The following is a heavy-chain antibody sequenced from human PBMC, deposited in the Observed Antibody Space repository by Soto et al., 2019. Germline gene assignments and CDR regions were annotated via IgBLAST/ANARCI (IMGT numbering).Heavy chain of an antibody. CDR2: FDPEDGET. Sequence: ASVKVSCKVSGYTLTELSMHWVRQAPGKGLEWMGGFDPEDGETIYAQKFQGRVTMTEDTSTDTAYMELSSLRSEDTAVYYCATLQNSNYWFDPWGQGTLVTVSS. J-gene: IGHJ5*02. CDR3: ATLQNSNYWFDP. V-gene: IGHV1-24*01. CDR1: GYTLTELS. D-gene: IGHD1-7*01.